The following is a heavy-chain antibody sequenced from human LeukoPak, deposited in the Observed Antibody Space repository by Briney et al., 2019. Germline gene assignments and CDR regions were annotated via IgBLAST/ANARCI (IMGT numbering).Heavy chain of an antibody. Sequence: PGGSLRLSCAASGFTFSNYEMNWVRQAPGKGLEWISYISSYGSTAYYADSVKGRFTISRDNANSSLHLQLNSLRAEDTAVYYCARLPSNQGDRRLDLWGRGTLVTVSS. CDR2: ISSYGSTA. D-gene: IGHD1-14*01. CDR3: ARLPSNQGDRRLDL. J-gene: IGHJ2*01. V-gene: IGHV3-48*03. CDR1: GFTFSNYE.